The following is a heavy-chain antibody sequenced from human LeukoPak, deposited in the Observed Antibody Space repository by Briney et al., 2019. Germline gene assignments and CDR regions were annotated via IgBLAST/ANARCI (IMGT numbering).Heavy chain of an antibody. CDR3: ARHSGSSPHYFDY. J-gene: IGHJ4*02. Sequence: PSETLSLTCTVSGGSISSYYWSWLRQPPGKGLEWIWFIYYSGSTHPKSSLKSRVTISVDTSRNQFSLRLSSVTAADTAVYYCARHSGSSPHYFDYWGQGTRDTVSS. D-gene: IGHD1-26*01. V-gene: IGHV4-59*08. CDR1: GGSISSYY. CDR2: IYYSGST.